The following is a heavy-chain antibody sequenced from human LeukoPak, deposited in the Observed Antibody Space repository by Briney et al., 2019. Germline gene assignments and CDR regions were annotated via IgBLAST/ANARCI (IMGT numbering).Heavy chain of an antibody. V-gene: IGHV4-39*01. Sequence: PSETLSLTCTVSGGSMSSSSYYWGWIRQPPGKGLEWIGSLYYSGSTYYNPSLKSRVTISVDTSMNQFSLRLSSVTAADTAVYYCARHTYRFWFDPWGQGTLVTVSS. CDR2: LYYSGST. CDR1: GGSMSSSSYY. J-gene: IGHJ5*02. CDR3: ARHTYRFWFDP. D-gene: IGHD2-2*02.